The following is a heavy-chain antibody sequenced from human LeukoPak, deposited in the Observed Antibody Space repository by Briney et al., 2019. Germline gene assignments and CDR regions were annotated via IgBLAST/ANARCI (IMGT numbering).Heavy chain of an antibody. D-gene: IGHD2-15*01. Sequence: SETLSLTCAVYGGSFSGYYWSWIRQAPGKGLEWLGEINHSGNTNYNPSLKSRVTISVDTSKSQFSLKLSSVTAADTAVYYCVTEPGYCTGGRCYGGWFDPWGQGTLVTVSS. CDR1: GGSFSGYY. V-gene: IGHV4-34*01. J-gene: IGHJ5*02. CDR2: INHSGNT. CDR3: VTEPGYCTGGRCYGGWFDP.